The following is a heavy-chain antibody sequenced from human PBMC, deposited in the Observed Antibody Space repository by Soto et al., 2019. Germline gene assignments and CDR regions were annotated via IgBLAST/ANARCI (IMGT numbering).Heavy chain of an antibody. CDR2: ISGIDGST. J-gene: IGHJ4*02. Sequence: AGGSLRLSCVASGFSFSSYAMSWVRQAPGKGLEWVSVISGIDGSTYYADSVKGRFTISRDNSKNTLYLQMNSLRAEDTAVYYCAKDRERDAWYEDYWGQGTLVTVSS. CDR3: AKDRERDAWYEDY. D-gene: IGHD6-13*01. CDR1: GFSFSSYA. V-gene: IGHV3-23*01.